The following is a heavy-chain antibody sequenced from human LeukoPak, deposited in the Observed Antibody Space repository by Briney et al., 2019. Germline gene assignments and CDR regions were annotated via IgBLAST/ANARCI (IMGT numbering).Heavy chain of an antibody. J-gene: IGHJ4*02. CDR1: GGSISSGDYY. V-gene: IGHV4-30-4*01. D-gene: IGHD3-16*02. CDR2: IYYSGST. CDR3: AIDISMITFGGVIVKHFDY. Sequence: PSQTLSLTCTVSGGSISSGDYYWSWIRQPPGKGLEWIGYIYYSGSTYYNPSLKSRVTISVDTSKNQFSLKLSSVTAADTAVYYCAIDISMITFGGVIVKHFDYWGQGALVSVSS.